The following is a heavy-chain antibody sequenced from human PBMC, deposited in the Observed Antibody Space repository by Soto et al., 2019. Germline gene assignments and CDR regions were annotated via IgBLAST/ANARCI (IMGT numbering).Heavy chain of an antibody. D-gene: IGHD2-8*02. CDR1: GYTFTSYD. J-gene: IGHJ4*02. CDR2: MNPNSGTT. Sequence: QVQLVQSGAEVKKPGASVKVSCKASGYTFTSYDFNWVRQATGQGLEWLGWMNPNSGTTGYAQRFQGRVTMTRNTAISTAYMELSSLRSEGTAMYYCARVACTGGRCYYDYWGQGTLVTVSS. V-gene: IGHV1-8*01. CDR3: ARVACTGGRCYYDY.